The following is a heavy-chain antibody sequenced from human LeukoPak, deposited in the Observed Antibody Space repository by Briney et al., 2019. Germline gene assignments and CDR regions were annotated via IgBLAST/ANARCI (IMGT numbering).Heavy chain of an antibody. J-gene: IGHJ4*02. CDR2: IKDKTDGETT. CDR1: GYTFNNAW. Sequence: GGSLRLSCAASGYTFNNAWMSWVRQAPGKGLEWVGRIKDKTDGETTDYATPVKGRFIISRDDSKDTLYLQMNSLRAEDTAVYYCAKGSSGSFYSHFDYWGQGTLVTVSS. V-gene: IGHV3-15*01. D-gene: IGHD3-10*01. CDR3: AKGSSGSFYSHFDY.